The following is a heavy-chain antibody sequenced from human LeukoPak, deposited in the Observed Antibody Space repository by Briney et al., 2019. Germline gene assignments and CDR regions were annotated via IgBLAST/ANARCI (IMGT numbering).Heavy chain of an antibody. CDR3: ARSFMVRGVIILPPDY. CDR2: INHSGST. D-gene: IGHD3-10*01. V-gene: IGHV4-34*01. J-gene: IGHJ4*02. CDR1: GGSFSGYY. Sequence: SETLSLTCAVYGGSFSGYYWSWIRQPPGKGLEWLGEINHSGSTNYSPSLKSRVTISVDTSKNQFSLKLSSVTAADTAVYYCARSFMVRGVIILPPDYWGQGTLVTVSS.